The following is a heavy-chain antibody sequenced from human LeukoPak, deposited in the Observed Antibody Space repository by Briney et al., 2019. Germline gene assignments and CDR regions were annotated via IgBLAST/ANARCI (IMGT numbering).Heavy chain of an antibody. CDR3: ARDPYSGAYYEGYYYYYMDV. Sequence: GGSLRLSCAAPGFTFSNYNMNWVRQAPGKGLEWISSITSSSSYKFYADSVKGRFTISRDNAKNSLDLQMNSLRAEDTAVYYCARDPYSGAYYEGYYYYYMDVWGKGTTVTVSS. V-gene: IGHV3-21*01. J-gene: IGHJ6*03. CDR1: GFTFSNYN. D-gene: IGHD1-26*01. CDR2: ITSSSSYK.